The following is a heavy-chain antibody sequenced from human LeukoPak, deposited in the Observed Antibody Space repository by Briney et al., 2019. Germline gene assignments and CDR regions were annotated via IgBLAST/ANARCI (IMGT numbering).Heavy chain of an antibody. J-gene: IGHJ4*02. D-gene: IGHD2-15*01. CDR1: GYSFTNYW. CDR3: ARSTYCSGGSCYIDY. Sequence: GESLRISCKGSGYSFTNYWISWVRQMPGKGLEWMGRIDPSDSYTNYSPSFQGHVTISADKSISTAYLQWSSLKASDTAMHYCARSTYCSGGSCYIDYWGQGTLVTVSS. CDR2: IDPSDSYT. V-gene: IGHV5-10-1*01.